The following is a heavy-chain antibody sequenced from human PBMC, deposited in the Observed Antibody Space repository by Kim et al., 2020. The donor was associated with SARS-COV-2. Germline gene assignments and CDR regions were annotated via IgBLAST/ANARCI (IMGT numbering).Heavy chain of an antibody. CDR3: ARGLESSGWPFDY. CDR2: ISGSGDTI. D-gene: IGHD6-19*01. V-gene: IGHV3-48*03. CDR1: GLTISGAE. J-gene: IGHJ4*02. Sequence: GGSLRLSCAASGLTISGAEMNWVRLAPGKGLEWLSYISGSGDTIYYADSVKGRFTIYRDNANNSLYLQMNSLRVDDTAIYYCARGLESSGWPFDYWGQGTLVTVSS.